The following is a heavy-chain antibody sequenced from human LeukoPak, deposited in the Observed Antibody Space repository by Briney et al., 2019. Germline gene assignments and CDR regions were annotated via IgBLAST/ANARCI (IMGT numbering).Heavy chain of an antibody. D-gene: IGHD3-9*01. CDR2: IYYSGST. CDR1: GGSISSGGYY. CDR3: ARAMLRYFGWRESLNDAFDI. J-gene: IGHJ3*02. V-gene: IGHV4-31*03. Sequence: SETLSLTCTVSGGSISSGGYYWSWIRQHPGKGLEWIGYIYYSGSTYYNPSLKSRVTISVDTSKNQFSLKLSSVTAADTAVYYCARAMLRYFGWRESLNDAFDIWGQGTMVTVSS.